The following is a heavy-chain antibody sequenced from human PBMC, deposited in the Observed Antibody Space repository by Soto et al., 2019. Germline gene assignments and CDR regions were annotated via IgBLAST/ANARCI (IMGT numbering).Heavy chain of an antibody. CDR2: IYHSGST. CDR1: GYSITSGYY. V-gene: IGHV4-38-2*01. Sequence: SETLSLTCAVSGYSITSGYYRGWIRQPPGKGLEWIGSIYHSGSTYYNPSLKSRVTISVDTPQKLFSLKLSSVTAADTVVYYCARLPYSYSGYDETYFDYWGQGTLVTVSS. J-gene: IGHJ4*02. D-gene: IGHD5-12*01. CDR3: ARLPYSYSGYDETYFDY.